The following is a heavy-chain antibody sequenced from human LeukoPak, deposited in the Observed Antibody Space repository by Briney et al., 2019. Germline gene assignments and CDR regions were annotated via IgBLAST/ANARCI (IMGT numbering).Heavy chain of an antibody. CDR1: GFTFSGSA. CDR3: TSHFWSGYYPSDY. D-gene: IGHD3-3*01. CDR2: IRSKANSYAT. Sequence: GGSLKLSCAASGFTFSGSAMHWVRQASGKGLEWVGRIRSKANSYATAYAASVKGRFTISRDDSKNTAYLQMNSLKNEDTAVYYCTSHFWSGYYPSDYWGQGTLVTVSS. V-gene: IGHV3-73*01. J-gene: IGHJ4*02.